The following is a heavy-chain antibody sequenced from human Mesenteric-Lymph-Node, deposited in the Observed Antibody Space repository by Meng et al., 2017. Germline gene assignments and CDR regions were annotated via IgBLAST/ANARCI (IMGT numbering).Heavy chain of an antibody. V-gene: IGHV4-38-2*02. D-gene: IGHD3-22*01. CDR2: IYNSGNT. CDR3: ARVYRFYDSRGYFPHYYYGMDV. CDR1: GYSISTDYY. J-gene: IGHJ6*01. Sequence: SETLSLTCTVSGYSISTDYYWGWIRQPPGKGLEWIGSIYNSGNTYYYPSLKSRVAISIDTSKNQFSLNLSSVTAADTAVYYCARVYRFYDSRGYFPHYYYGMDVWGQGTSVT.